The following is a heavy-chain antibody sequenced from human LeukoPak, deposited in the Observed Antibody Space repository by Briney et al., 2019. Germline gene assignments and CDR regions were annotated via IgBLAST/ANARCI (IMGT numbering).Heavy chain of an antibody. D-gene: IGHD2-8*01. V-gene: IGHV3-23*01. Sequence: GGSLRLSCAASGFTFSSYSMNWVRQAPGKGLEWVSAISGSGGSTYYADSVKGRFTISRDNSKNTLYLQMNSLRAEDTAVYYCAKFDGPPSWYFDYWGQGTLVTVSS. J-gene: IGHJ4*02. CDR3: AKFDGPPSWYFDY. CDR1: GFTFSSYS. CDR2: ISGSGGST.